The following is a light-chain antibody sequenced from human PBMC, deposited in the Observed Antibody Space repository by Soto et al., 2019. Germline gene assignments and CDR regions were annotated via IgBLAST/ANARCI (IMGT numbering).Light chain of an antibody. V-gene: IGLV2-14*01. Sequence: QSALTQPASVSGSPGQSITISCTGTSSDVGGYNYVSWYQLSPGKAPKLMIYEVSNRPSGVSYRFTGSKSLDTASLTISGLQVEDEADYYCSSYTRGSSLWVFGGGTKVTVL. CDR1: SSDVGGYNY. CDR2: EVS. J-gene: IGLJ3*02. CDR3: SSYTRGSSLWV.